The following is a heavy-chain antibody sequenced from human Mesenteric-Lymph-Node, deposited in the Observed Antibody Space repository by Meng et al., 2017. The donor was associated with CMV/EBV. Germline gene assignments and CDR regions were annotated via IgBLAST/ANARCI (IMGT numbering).Heavy chain of an antibody. Sequence: GESLKISCAASGFTFSSYSMNWVRQAPGKGLEWVSSISVSSTFIFYADSVKGRFTISRDDSKKTLYLQMNSLRPEDTAVYYCARVSGIDSGYDFFFQYWGRGTLVTVSS. CDR2: ISVSSTFI. J-gene: IGHJ1*01. V-gene: IGHV3-21*01. D-gene: IGHD5-12*01. CDR3: ARVSGIDSGYDFFFQY. CDR1: GFTFSSYS.